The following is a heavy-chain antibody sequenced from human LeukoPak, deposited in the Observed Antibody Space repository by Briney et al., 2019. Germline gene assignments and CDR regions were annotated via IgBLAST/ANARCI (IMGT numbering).Heavy chain of an antibody. Sequence: SETLSLTCAVYGGSFSGYYWSWIRRPPGKGLEWIGEINHSGSTNYNPSLKSRVTISVDTSKNQFSLKLSSVTAADTAVYYCARFSGRRDGYIIYYFDYWGQGTLVTVSS. D-gene: IGHD5-24*01. CDR1: GGSFSGYY. CDR2: INHSGST. CDR3: ARFSGRRDGYIIYYFDY. J-gene: IGHJ4*02. V-gene: IGHV4-34*01.